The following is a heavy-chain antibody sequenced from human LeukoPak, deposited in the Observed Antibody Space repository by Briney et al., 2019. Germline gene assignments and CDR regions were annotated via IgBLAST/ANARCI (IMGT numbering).Heavy chain of an antibody. Sequence: SQTLSLTCTVSGSSITFGSYCWTWIRPPAGKGLEWIGRIYTSGRTFYNPSLKSRVTISMDTSMNQFSLRLNSVTAADTAVYYCARARVIPASLDDWGQGALVTVSS. CDR3: ARARVIPASLDD. D-gene: IGHD3-16*02. CDR2: IYTSGRT. V-gene: IGHV4-61*02. J-gene: IGHJ4*02. CDR1: GSSITFGSYC.